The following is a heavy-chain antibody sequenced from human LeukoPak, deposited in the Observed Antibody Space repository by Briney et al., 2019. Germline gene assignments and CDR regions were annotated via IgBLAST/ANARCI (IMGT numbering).Heavy chain of an antibody. V-gene: IGHV3-30*02. CDR3: AKDSRSGWYAVDY. CDR1: GFMFNTYN. CDR2: IGHDARND. Sequence: GGSLRLSCAASGFMFNTYNMHWVRQAPGKGLEWVAFIGHDARNDHYVDSVKGRFTVSRDNSRNTLYLQMNSLRAEDTAVYYCAKDSRSGWYAVDYWGQGTLVTVSS. J-gene: IGHJ4*02. D-gene: IGHD6-19*01.